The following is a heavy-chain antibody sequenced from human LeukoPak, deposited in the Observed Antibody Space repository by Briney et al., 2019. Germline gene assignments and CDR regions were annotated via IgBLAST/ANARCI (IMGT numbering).Heavy chain of an antibody. CDR3: ARNSRVASTSGLNY. D-gene: IGHD5-12*01. CDR2: ITPTFGEA. J-gene: IGHJ4*02. CDR1: GGTFSSYP. V-gene: IGHV1-69*13. Sequence: SVKVSCKVSGGTFSSYPISWVRQAPGQGLEWMGEITPTFGEAQNAEKFQGGVTITADEPTSTVYMELTSLRLDDTAMYYCARNSRVASTSGLNYWGQGTLVTVSS.